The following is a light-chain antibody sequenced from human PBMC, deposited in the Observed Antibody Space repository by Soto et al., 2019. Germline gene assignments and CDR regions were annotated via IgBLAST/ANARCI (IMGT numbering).Light chain of an antibody. CDR1: QSISSW. CDR3: QQYTSHSWP. Sequence: IQMNQSPATLSAYDGDRVTITCRASQSISSWLAWCQQNRGRAPRLLIYDACSLESGVPSRFSGSGYGTEFTLTISSLQPDDFATYYCQQYTSHSWPFGQ. J-gene: IGKJ1*01. CDR2: DAC. V-gene: IGKV1-5*01.